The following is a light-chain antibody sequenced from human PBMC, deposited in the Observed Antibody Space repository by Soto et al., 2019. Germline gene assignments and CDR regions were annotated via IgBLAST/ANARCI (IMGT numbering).Light chain of an antibody. V-gene: IGKV1-5*01. CDR2: DAF. CDR1: QSLSGW. Sequence: DIQLTQTPSTLSASIGDRVTITCRSSQSLSGWLALYQQTPGKAPKLLISDAFRLESGVPSRFRGSGSGTEFSLTISSLQPGDSATFYCQQYASYPWTFGRGTKVDI. CDR3: QQYASYPWT. J-gene: IGKJ1*01.